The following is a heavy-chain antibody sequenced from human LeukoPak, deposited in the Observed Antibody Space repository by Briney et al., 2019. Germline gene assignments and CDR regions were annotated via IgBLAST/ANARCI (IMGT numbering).Heavy chain of an antibody. CDR2: IYTSGST. Sequence: QASETLSLTCTVSGGSISSGSYYWSWIRQPAGKGLEWIGRIYTSGSTNYNPSLKSRVTISVDTSKNQFSLKLSSVTAADTAVYYCARLWFGEPFDYWGQGTLVTVSS. J-gene: IGHJ4*02. D-gene: IGHD3-10*01. CDR1: GGSISSGSYY. CDR3: ARLWFGEPFDY. V-gene: IGHV4-61*02.